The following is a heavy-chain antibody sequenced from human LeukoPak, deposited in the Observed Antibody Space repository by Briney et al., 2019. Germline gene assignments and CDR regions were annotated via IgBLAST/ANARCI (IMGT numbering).Heavy chain of an antibody. D-gene: IGHD4-23*01. V-gene: IGHV3-53*01. CDR3: VGGHDLEFEF. CDR1: AFTISDYW. J-gene: IGHJ5*01. Sequence: GGSLRLSCAASAFTISDYWMTWVRQAPGKGLEWVSMIYAGGNTYYRDSVKGRFTISRDSSKNTVFLHMSGLRDDDTAVYYCVGGHDLEFEFWGQGTLVIVSS. CDR2: IYAGGNT.